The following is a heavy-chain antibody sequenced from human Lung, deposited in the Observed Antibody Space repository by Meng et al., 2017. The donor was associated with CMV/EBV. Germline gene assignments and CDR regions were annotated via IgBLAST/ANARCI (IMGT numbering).Heavy chain of an antibody. CDR3: ARSREPVVPAAFDY. CDR1: GFTFSTYA. Sequence: GGSXRLXCAASGFTFSTYAMHWVRQAPGKGLEWVAVISYDGSNKYYADSVKGRFTISRDNSKNTLYLQMNSLRAEDTAVYYCARSREPVVPAAFDYWGQGTLVTVSS. J-gene: IGHJ4*02. CDR2: ISYDGSNK. D-gene: IGHD2-2*01. V-gene: IGHV3-30*04.